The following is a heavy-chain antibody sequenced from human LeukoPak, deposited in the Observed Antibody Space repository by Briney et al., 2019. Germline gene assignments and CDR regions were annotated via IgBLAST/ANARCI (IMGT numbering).Heavy chain of an antibody. J-gene: IGHJ4*02. CDR1: GFTFSSYG. CDR3: ARDSEFIIMTGIDY. CDR2: ISYDGSNK. D-gene: IGHD1-14*01. Sequence: GESLRLSCAASGFTFSSYGMHWVRQAPGKGLEWVAVISYDGSNKYYADSVKGRFTISRDNSKNTLYLQMNSLRAEDTAVYYCARDSEFIIMTGIDYWGQGTLVTVSS. V-gene: IGHV3-30*03.